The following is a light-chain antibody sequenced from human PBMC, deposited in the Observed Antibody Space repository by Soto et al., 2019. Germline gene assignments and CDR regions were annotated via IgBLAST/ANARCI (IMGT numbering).Light chain of an antibody. V-gene: IGLV2-11*01. CDR3: SSYGGGYTFEVL. CDR1: TSDVGGYNY. J-gene: IGLJ3*02. Sequence: QSALTQPRSVSGSPGQSVTISCSGTTSDVGGYNYVSWYQHHPGKAPKLIIYNVNKRPSGVPDRFSGSKSGSTASLTISGLQAEDEVDYSCSSYGGGYTFEVLFGGGTKLTVL. CDR2: NVN.